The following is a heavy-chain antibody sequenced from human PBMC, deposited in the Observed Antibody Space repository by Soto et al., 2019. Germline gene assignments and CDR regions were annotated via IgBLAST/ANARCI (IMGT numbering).Heavy chain of an antibody. CDR1: GFTFSAHW. CDR2: IKQDGGEK. J-gene: IGHJ6*03. D-gene: IGHD2-2*01. CDR3: AKAAVPAAKTYYYYYMDV. V-gene: IGHV3-7*05. Sequence: GGSLRLSCVDSGFTFSAHWMTWVRQAPGKGLEWVANIKQDGGEKYYGDSVKGRFTISRDNSKNTLYLQMNSLRAEDTAVYYCAKAAVPAAKTYYYYYMDVWGKGTTVTVS.